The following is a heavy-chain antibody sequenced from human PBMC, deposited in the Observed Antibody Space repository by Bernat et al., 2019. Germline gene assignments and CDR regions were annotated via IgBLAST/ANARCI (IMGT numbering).Heavy chain of an antibody. J-gene: IGHJ3*02. CDR2: IYSGGST. V-gene: IGHV3-53*01. CDR1: GFTVSSNY. CDR3: HSGLLWFRELLDAFDI. D-gene: IGHD3-10*01. Sequence: EVQLVESGGGLIQPGGSLSLSCAASGFTVSSNYMSWVRQAPGKGLEWVSVIYSGGSTYYADSVKGRFTISRDNSKNTLYLQMNSLRAEDTAVYYCHSGLLWFRELLDAFDIWGQGTMVTVSS.